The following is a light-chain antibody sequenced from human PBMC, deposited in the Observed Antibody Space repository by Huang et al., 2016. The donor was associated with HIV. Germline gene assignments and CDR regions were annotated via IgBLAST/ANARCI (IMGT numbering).Light chain of an antibody. CDR1: PSFSSY. V-gene: IGKV3-11*01. J-gene: IGKJ2*01. CDR2: DAS. CDR3: QQRSNWPYT. Sequence: EIVLTQSPATLSLSPGERATLSCRASPSFSSYLAWYQQKPGQAPRLLIYDASNRATGIPARFSGSGSGTDFTLTISSLEPEDFAVYYCQQRSNWPYTFGQGTKLEIK.